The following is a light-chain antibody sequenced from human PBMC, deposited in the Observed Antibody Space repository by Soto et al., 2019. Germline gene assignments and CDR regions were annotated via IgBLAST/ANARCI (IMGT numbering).Light chain of an antibody. CDR1: QTIGTY. CDR2: DAS. CDR3: QQSYNTPLT. V-gene: IGKV1-39*01. J-gene: IGKJ1*01. Sequence: IEVTQSPSSLAASLGYRVTITCRASQTIGTYVNWYRQKSGAAPELLIYDASTLQSGVPSRFRGGASGTDFTLTISSLQLDDFATYYCQQSYNTPLTFGQGTTVDIK.